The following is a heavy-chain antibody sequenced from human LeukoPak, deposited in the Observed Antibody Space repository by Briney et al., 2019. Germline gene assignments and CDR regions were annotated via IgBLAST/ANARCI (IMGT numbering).Heavy chain of an antibody. CDR3: AREGDYYDSSGSDDFDY. Sequence: GASVKVSCKASGGTFSSYAISWVRQAPGQGLEWMGRIIPIFGTANYALKFQGRVTITTDESTSTAYMELSSLRSEDTAVYYCAREGDYYDSSGSDDFDYWGQGTLVTVSS. J-gene: IGHJ4*02. CDR1: GGTFSSYA. V-gene: IGHV1-69*05. CDR2: IIPIFGTA. D-gene: IGHD3-22*01.